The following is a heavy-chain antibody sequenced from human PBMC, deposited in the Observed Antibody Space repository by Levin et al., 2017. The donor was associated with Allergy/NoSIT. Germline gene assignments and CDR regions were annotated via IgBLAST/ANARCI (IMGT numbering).Heavy chain of an antibody. Sequence: GGSLRLSCAASGFTFSSYGMHWVRQAPGKGLEWVAVISYDGSNKYYADSVKGRFTISRDNSKNTLYLQMNSLRAEDTAVYYCAKEASYYYGSGSYSWFDPWGQGTLVTVSS. CDR1: GFTFSSYG. J-gene: IGHJ5*02. D-gene: IGHD3-10*01. V-gene: IGHV3-30*18. CDR3: AKEASYYYGSGSYSWFDP. CDR2: ISYDGSNK.